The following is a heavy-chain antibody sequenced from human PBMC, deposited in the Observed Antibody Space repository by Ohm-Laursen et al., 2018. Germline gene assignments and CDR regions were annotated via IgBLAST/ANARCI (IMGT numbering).Heavy chain of an antibody. V-gene: IGHV3-23*01. CDR2: ITATGGST. D-gene: IGHD3-22*01. J-gene: IGHJ4*02. Sequence: SLRLSCTASGFTFTYYAMNWVRQAPGKGLEWVSSITATGGSTYYADSVKGRFTLSRDNYKNTLYLQMNSLRAEDTAVYYCAKGPIVGRSSVYSDYFDSWGQGTLVTVSS. CDR1: GFTFTYYA. CDR3: AKGPIVGRSSVYSDYFDS.